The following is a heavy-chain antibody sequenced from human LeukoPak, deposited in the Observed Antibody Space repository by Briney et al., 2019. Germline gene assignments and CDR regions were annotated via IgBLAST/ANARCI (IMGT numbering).Heavy chain of an antibody. Sequence: PSETLSLTCAVYGGSFSGYYWSWIRQPPGKGLEWIGEINHSGSTNYNPSLKSRVTISVDTSKNQFSLKLSSVTAADTAVYYCARSSSLNPNWFDPWGQGTLVTVSS. J-gene: IGHJ5*02. CDR1: GGSFSGYY. D-gene: IGHD6-13*01. V-gene: IGHV4-34*01. CDR3: ARSSSLNPNWFDP. CDR2: INHSGST.